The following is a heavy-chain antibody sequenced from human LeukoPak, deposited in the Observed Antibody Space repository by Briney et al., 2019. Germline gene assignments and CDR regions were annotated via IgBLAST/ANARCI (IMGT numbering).Heavy chain of an antibody. CDR2: ISGSGGST. J-gene: IGHJ4*02. CDR1: GFTFSSYA. Sequence: GGSLRLSCAASGFTFSSYAMSWVRQAPGKGLEWVSAISGSGGSTYYADSVKGRFTISRDNSKNTLYLQMNSLGAEDTAVYYCAKFRYCSSTSCYAGSVYWGQGTLVTVSS. V-gene: IGHV3-23*01. D-gene: IGHD2-2*01. CDR3: AKFRYCSSTSCYAGSVY.